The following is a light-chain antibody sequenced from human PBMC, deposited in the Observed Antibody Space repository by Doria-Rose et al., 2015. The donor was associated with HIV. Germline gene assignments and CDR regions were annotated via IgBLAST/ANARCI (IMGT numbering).Light chain of an antibody. CDR1: QSLLYTSKNY. CDR2: WAP. V-gene: IGKV4-1*01. CDR3: QQYYDTPS. J-gene: IGKJ3*01. Sequence: DIRMTQSPESLGMSLGERATLNCKSNQSLLYTSKNYLAWYQQKPGQPPKLLIYWAPTRQSGVPARLSGSGSGTDFTLTISSLEAEDVAVYYCQQYYDTPSFGPGTTVDIK.